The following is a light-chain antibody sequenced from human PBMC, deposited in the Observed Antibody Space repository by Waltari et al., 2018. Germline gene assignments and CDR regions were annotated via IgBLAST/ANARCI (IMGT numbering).Light chain of an antibody. CDR3: QPYYSPYT. Sequence: DIVMTQTPDSLAVSLGERATITCKSSQSILYRSYNKNYLAWYQHKPGQPHKLLIRWASTRESGVPDRFSGSGSGTDVTLTISSLQAADVAVYYCQPYYSPYTFGQGTKLEIK. J-gene: IGKJ2*01. CDR2: WAS. V-gene: IGKV4-1*01. CDR1: QSILYRSYNKNY.